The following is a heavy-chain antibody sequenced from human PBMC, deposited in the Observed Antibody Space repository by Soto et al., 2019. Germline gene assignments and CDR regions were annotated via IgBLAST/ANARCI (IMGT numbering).Heavy chain of an antibody. Sequence: GASVKVSCKTSGYTFSNYGITWVRQAPGQGLEWMGWISSYNGNTDYVKKFQGRVTMTTDTSTSTAYMELKSLRFDDTAVYYCAISDSYDRSGYYFYWGQGPLVTVSS. J-gene: IGHJ4*02. CDR2: ISSYNGNT. D-gene: IGHD3-22*01. CDR3: AISDSYDRSGYYFY. CDR1: GYTFSNYG. V-gene: IGHV1-18*04.